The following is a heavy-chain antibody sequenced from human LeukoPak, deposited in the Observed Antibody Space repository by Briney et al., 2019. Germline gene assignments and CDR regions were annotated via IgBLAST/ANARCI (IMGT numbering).Heavy chain of an antibody. Sequence: GRSLRLSCAASGFTFSSYAMHWVRQAPGKGLEWVAVISYDGSNKYYADSVKGRFTISRDNSKNTLYLQMNSLRAEDTAVYYCARDTYHYGSGSYGMDVWGQGTTVTVSS. CDR2: ISYDGSNK. V-gene: IGHV3-30-3*01. J-gene: IGHJ6*02. D-gene: IGHD3-10*01. CDR3: ARDTYHYGSGSYGMDV. CDR1: GFTFSSYA.